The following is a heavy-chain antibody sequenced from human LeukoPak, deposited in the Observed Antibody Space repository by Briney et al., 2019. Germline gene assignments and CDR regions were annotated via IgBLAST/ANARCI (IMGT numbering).Heavy chain of an antibody. CDR2: MNPNSGNT. V-gene: IGHV1-8*01. CDR3: ARGDLLLMGEDY. Sequence: ASVKVSCKASGYTFTSYDINWVRQATGQGLEWMGWMNPNSGNTSYAQKFQGRVTMTRNTSISTAYMELSSLRSEDTAVYYCARGDLLLMGEDYWGQGTLVTVSS. D-gene: IGHD3-16*01. J-gene: IGHJ4*02. CDR1: GYTFTSYD.